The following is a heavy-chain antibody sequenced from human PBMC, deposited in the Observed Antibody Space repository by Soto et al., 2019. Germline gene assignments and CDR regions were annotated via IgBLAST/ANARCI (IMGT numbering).Heavy chain of an antibody. Sequence: ASEKVSCKASGYTFTSYAMHWVRQAPGQRLEWMGWINPNSGGTNYAQKFQGWVTMTRDTSISTAYMELSRLRSDDTAVYYCARGGTVTNEQLDYWGQGTLVTVSS. CDR3: ARGGTVTNEQLDY. CDR2: INPNSGGT. CDR1: GYTFTSYA. J-gene: IGHJ4*02. D-gene: IGHD4-17*01. V-gene: IGHV1-2*04.